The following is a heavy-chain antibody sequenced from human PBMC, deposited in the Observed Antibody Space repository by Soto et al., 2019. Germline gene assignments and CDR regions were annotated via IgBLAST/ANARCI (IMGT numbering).Heavy chain of an antibody. CDR3: ATGRITIFGVAPFCYYGMNV. CDR1: GGTFSSYA. CDR2: IIPICGTA. J-gene: IGHJ6*04. V-gene: IGHV1-69*06. D-gene: IGHD3-3*01. Sequence: SVKVSCKASGGTFSSYAISWVRQAPGQGLEWMGGIIPICGTANYAQKFQGRVTITADKSTSTAYMELSSLRSEDTAVYYCATGRITIFGVAPFCYYGMNVWRKGTRVTVSS.